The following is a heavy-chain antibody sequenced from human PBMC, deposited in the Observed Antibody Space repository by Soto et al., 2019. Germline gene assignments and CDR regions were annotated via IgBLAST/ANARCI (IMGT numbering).Heavy chain of an antibody. CDR2: IWYDGSNK. CDR1: GFTFSSYG. CDR3: AREHFSGSYYDY. V-gene: IGHV3-33*01. J-gene: IGHJ4*02. D-gene: IGHD1-26*01. Sequence: QVQLVESGGGVVQPGRSLRLSCAASGFTFSSYGRHWVRQAPGKGLEWVAVIWYDGSNKYYADSVKGRFTISRDNSKNTLYLQMNSLRAEDTAVYYCAREHFSGSYYDYWGQGTLVTVSS.